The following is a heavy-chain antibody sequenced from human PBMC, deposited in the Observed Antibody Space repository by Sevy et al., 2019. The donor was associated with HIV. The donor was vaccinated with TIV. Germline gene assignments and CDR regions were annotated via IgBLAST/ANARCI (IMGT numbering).Heavy chain of an antibody. Sequence: GGSLRLSCAASGFTFTNYAMNWVRQAPGKGLEWVSAISGSGGTTYYADSVQGRFTISRDKSKNTLYLQMNSLRAEDTAVYYCAKVLARGVAVAGTDWGMDVWGQGTTVTVSS. V-gene: IGHV3-23*01. CDR3: AKVLARGVAVAGTDWGMDV. D-gene: IGHD6-19*01. CDR1: GFTFTNYA. CDR2: ISGSGGTT. J-gene: IGHJ6*01.